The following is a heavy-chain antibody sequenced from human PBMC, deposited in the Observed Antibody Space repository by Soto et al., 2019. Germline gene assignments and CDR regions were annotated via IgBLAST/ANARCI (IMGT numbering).Heavy chain of an antibody. Sequence: EVQLVESGGGLVQPGGSLRLSCAASGFGFNGYDMHWVRQAPGKNLEWVAAISTAGDTYYLGSVKGRFTISREDAKNSVSLQMKSLRVGDTAVYYCARGGDRFDGMDVWGQGTTVTVSS. D-gene: IGHD3-16*01. J-gene: IGHJ6*02. CDR1: GFGFNGYD. V-gene: IGHV3-13*01. CDR3: ARGGDRFDGMDV. CDR2: ISTAGDT.